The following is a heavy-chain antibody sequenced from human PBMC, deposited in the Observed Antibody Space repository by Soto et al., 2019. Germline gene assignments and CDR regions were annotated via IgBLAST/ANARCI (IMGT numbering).Heavy chain of an antibody. V-gene: IGHV4-59*11. J-gene: IGHJ4*02. CDR1: DGSISSHY. CDR3: ATAPNQYFFDY. Sequence: SETLSLTCTVSDGSISSHYWSWIRQPPGKGLEWIGYIYYSGSTNYNPSLKSRVTISVDTSKNQFSLRLSSVTAADTAIYYCATAPNQYFFDYWGQGTLVTVSS. CDR2: IYYSGST.